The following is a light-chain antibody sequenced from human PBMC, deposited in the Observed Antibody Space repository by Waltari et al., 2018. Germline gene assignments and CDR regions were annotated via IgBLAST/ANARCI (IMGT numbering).Light chain of an antibody. J-gene: IGKJ4*01. CDR2: GAS. V-gene: IGKV3-20*01. Sequence: IVLTQSSGTLSLSPGERATLSCRASQSVSNTYLAWYQRKPGQAPRLLIYGASSRATGIPDRFSGSGSGTEFTLTINALEPEDSAVYFCQQYNYSPLTFGGGTRVEIK. CDR3: QQYNYSPLT. CDR1: QSVSNTY.